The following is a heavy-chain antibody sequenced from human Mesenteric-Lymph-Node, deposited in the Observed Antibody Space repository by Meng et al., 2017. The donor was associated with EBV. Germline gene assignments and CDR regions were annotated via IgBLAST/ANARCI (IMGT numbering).Heavy chain of an antibody. CDR1: GGSISRYD. V-gene: IGHV4-59*01. Sequence: QLQLWRCGPRLWKPSESLSLSCTVSGGSISRYDCSCVRQPPGKGLEWIGYMYYSGSTDYNPSLKSRVTISVDTSKNQFSLKLSSVTAADTAVYYCARGLNLGELSLGNYWGQGALVTVSS. D-gene: IGHD3-16*02. CDR2: MYYSGST. CDR3: ARGLNLGELSLGNY. J-gene: IGHJ4*02.